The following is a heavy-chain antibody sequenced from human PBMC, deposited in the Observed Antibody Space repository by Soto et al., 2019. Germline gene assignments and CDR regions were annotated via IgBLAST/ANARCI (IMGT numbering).Heavy chain of an antibody. Sequence: SETLSLTCTVSGGSISDDTYYWGWIRQPPGKGLEWIGSMYYGGTSSYNPSLKSRVSMSVDTSKKQLSLRLTSVTAADTVFYYCARLHCDSPNCVPLDPWGQGTLVTVSS. CDR3: ARLHCDSPNCVPLDP. D-gene: IGHD3-22*01. CDR2: MYYGGTS. J-gene: IGHJ5*02. CDR1: GGSISDDTYY. V-gene: IGHV4-39*01.